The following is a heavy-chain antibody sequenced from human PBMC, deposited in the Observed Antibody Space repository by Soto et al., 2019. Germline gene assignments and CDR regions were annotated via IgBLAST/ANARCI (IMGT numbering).Heavy chain of an antibody. CDR1: GFTFSSYG. J-gene: IGHJ4*02. Sequence: ESGGGVVQPGRSLRLSCAASGFTFSSYGMHWVRQAPGKGLEWVAVIWYDGSNKYYADSVKGRFTISRDNSKNTLYLQMNSLRAEDTAVYYCARGYSGYDAESNFDYWGQGTLVTVSS. CDR2: IWYDGSNK. V-gene: IGHV3-33*01. D-gene: IGHD5-12*01. CDR3: ARGYSGYDAESNFDY.